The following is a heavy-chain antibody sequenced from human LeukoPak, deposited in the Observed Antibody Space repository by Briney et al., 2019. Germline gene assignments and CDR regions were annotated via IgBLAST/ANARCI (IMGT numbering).Heavy chain of an antibody. V-gene: IGHV5-51*01. D-gene: IGHD2-8*02. CDR1: GYSFSSYR. CDR3: ARRDGTGHWAFDY. Sequence: GESLKISCKGSGYSFSSYRIGWVRQMPGKGLEWKGVIYPTESETRYSPSFEGQVTISADRSINTAYLQWSSLKASDAAIYYCARRDGTGHWAFDYWGQGTLVTVSS. CDR2: IYPTESET. J-gene: IGHJ4*02.